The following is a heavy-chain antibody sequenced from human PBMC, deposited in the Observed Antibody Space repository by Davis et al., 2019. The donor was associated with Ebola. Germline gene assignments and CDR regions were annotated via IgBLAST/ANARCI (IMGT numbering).Heavy chain of an antibody. J-gene: IGHJ4*02. V-gene: IGHV3-30*03. Sequence: PGGSLRLSCAASGFTFSSYGMHWVRQAPGKGLEWVAVISYDGSNKYYADSVKGRFTISRDNSKNTLYLQMNSLRAEDTAVYYCARHDDYWGRGTLVTVSS. CDR2: ISYDGSNK. CDR1: GFTFSSYG. CDR3: ARHDDY.